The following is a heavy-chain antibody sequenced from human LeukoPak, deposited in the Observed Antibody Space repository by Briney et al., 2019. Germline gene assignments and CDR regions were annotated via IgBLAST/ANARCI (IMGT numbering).Heavy chain of an antibody. D-gene: IGHD3-22*01. V-gene: IGHV1-2*02. CDR1: GYTFTGYY. CDR2: INPNSGGT. CDR3: ARPALTYYYDSSGYPDY. J-gene: IGHJ4*02. Sequence: ASVKVSCKASGYTFTGYYMHWVRQAPGQRLEWMGWINPNSGGTNYAQKFQGRVTMTRDTSISTAYMELSRLRSDDTAVYYCARPALTYYYDSSGYPDYWGQGTLVTVSS.